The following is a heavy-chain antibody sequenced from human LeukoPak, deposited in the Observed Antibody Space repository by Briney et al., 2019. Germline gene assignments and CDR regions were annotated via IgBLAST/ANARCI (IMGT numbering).Heavy chain of an antibody. CDR1: GGSISSGDYY. D-gene: IGHD3-3*01. CDR2: IYYSGST. J-gene: IGHJ6*03. V-gene: IGHV4-61*08. CDR3: ARGNYDFWSGYRYYYYYMDV. Sequence: SETLPLTCTVSGGSISSGDYYWSWIRQPPGKGLEWIGYIYYSGSTNYNPSLKSRVTISVDTSKNQFSLKLSSVTAADTAVYYCARGNYDFWSGYRYYYYYMDVWGKGTTVTVSS.